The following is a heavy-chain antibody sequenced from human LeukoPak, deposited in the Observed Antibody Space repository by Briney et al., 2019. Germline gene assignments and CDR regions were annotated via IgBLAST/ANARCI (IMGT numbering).Heavy chain of an antibody. D-gene: IGHD4-17*01. CDR2: ISYDGSNK. V-gene: IGHV3-30*18. CDR1: GFTFSSYG. J-gene: IGHJ6*02. Sequence: GGSLRLSRAASGFTFSSYGMHWVRQAPGKGLEWVAVISYDGSNKYYADSVKGRFTISRDNSKNTLYLQMNSLRAEDTAVYYCAKMDVDYGYGMDVWGQGTTVTVSS. CDR3: AKMDVDYGYGMDV.